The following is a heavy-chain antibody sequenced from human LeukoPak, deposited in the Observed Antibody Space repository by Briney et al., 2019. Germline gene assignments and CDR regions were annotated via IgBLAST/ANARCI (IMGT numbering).Heavy chain of an antibody. CDR1: GFTFSSYS. Sequence: GGSLRLSCAASGFTFSSYSMNWVRQAPGKGLEWVSSISSSSSYIYYADSVKGRFTISRDNSKNTLYLQMNSLRAEDTALYYCAKDSELDYDSSGYYLACWGQGTLVTVST. V-gene: IGHV3-21*01. D-gene: IGHD3-22*01. J-gene: IGHJ4*02. CDR2: ISSSSSYI. CDR3: AKDSELDYDSSGYYLAC.